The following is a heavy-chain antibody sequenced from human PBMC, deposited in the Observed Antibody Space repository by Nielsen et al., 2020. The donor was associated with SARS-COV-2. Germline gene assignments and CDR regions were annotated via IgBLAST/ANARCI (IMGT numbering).Heavy chain of an antibody. CDR2: ISSDGSQT. D-gene: IGHD2-15*01. V-gene: IGHV3-30*04. CDR1: GFSFSDYA. J-gene: IGHJ4*02. CDR3: TRGFYSQSDC. Sequence: GESLKISCVASGFSFSDYAMHWVRQAPGKGLEWVAVISSDGSQTYSADSVKGRFTMSRDNGKNSLYLQMNTLRSEDTALYYCTRGFYSQSDCWGQGTLVTVSS.